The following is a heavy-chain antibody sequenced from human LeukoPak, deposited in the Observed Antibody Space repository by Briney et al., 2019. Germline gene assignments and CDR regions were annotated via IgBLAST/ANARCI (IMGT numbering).Heavy chain of an antibody. V-gene: IGHV3-30-3*01. CDR3: ARDGVNYYDSSGYYGVFDY. J-gene: IGHJ4*02. Sequence: GGSRRLSCAASGFTFSSYAMHWVRQAPGKGLEWVAVISYDGSNKYCADSVKGRFTISRDNSKNTLYLQMNSLRAEDTAVYYCARDGVNYYDSSGYYGVFDYWGQGTLVTVFS. CDR2: ISYDGSNK. D-gene: IGHD3-22*01. CDR1: GFTFSSYA.